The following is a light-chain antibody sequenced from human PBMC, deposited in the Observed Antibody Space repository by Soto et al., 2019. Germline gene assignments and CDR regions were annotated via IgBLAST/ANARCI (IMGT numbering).Light chain of an antibody. Sequence: DVQMTQSPSSLSAFVGDRVTITCRASQGIAPYLAWFQQKPGKVPKLLIYATSTLQSGVPSRFSCSGSGTDLTLTITRLQPEDVATYYCQKYNSAPLTFGGGTKVEIK. CDR2: ATS. J-gene: IGKJ4*01. V-gene: IGKV1-27*01. CDR3: QKYNSAPLT. CDR1: QGIAPY.